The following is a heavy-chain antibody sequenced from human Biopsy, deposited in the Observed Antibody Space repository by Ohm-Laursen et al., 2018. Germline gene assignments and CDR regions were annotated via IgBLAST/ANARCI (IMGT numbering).Heavy chain of an antibody. Sequence: SDTLSLTCTVSGDSITTYYWNWTRQPPGKGLECIGNIHHSGSTNYNPSLKSRLTISVDPSKNQFSLKLSSVTAADTAVYYCARMDCSGGSCHYYSYGMDVWGQGTTVTVSS. CDR3: ARMDCSGGSCHYYSYGMDV. D-gene: IGHD2-15*01. V-gene: IGHV4-4*09. J-gene: IGHJ6*02. CDR1: GDSITTYY. CDR2: IHHSGST.